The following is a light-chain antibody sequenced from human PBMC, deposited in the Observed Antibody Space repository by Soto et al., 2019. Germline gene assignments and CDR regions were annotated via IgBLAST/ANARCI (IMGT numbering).Light chain of an antibody. V-gene: IGKV3-20*01. Sequence: EIVLTQSPATLSSSPGERATLSCRASQTVSSKLAWYQHKPGQAPRLLIYDTSNRATAIPDRFSGSGSGTDFTLTISRLEPEDFAVYYCQQSDDSPGTFGQGTKVDIK. CDR3: QQSDDSPGT. J-gene: IGKJ1*01. CDR2: DTS. CDR1: QTVSSK.